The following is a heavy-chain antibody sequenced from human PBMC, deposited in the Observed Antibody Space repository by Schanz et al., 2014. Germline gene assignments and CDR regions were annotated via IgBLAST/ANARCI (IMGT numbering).Heavy chain of an antibody. Sequence: QVQLVQSGAEVKKPGASVKVSCKASGYTFTSYSMHWVRQAPGQGLEWLGWMNPNSGNPGFAQKFRGRVTMTRNTSMSTAYMELSSLTSEDTAVYYCARGRGCTGGSCYSWFDLWGQGTLVTVAS. V-gene: IGHV1-8*02. CDR3: ARGRGCTGGSCYSWFDL. J-gene: IGHJ5*02. CDR1: GYTFTSYS. CDR2: MNPNSGNP. D-gene: IGHD2-15*01.